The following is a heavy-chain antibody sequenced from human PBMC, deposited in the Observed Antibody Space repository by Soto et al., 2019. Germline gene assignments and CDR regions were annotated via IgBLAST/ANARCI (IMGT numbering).Heavy chain of an antibody. Sequence: EVQLVESGGGLVQPGRSLRLSCAASGFTFDDYAMHWVRQAPGKGLEWVSGISWNSGSIGYADSVKGRFTISRDNAKNSLYLQMNSLRAEDTALYYWAKDAPDYGDYVGYFDYWGQVTLVTVSS. CDR3: AKDAPDYGDYVGYFDY. CDR2: ISWNSGSI. V-gene: IGHV3-9*01. J-gene: IGHJ4*02. D-gene: IGHD4-17*01. CDR1: GFTFDDYA.